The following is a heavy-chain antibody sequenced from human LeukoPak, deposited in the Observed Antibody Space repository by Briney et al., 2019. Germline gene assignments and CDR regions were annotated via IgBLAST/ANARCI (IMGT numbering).Heavy chain of an antibody. CDR3: ARGSGWCDY. J-gene: IGHJ4*02. D-gene: IGHD6-19*01. CDR1: GFTFSGYW. CDR2: IKDDGSQK. Sequence: SGGSLRLSCAASGFTFSGYWMTWVRQAPGKGLEWVANIKDDGSQKYYVDSVKGRFTVSRDNAKNSLYPQINSLRAEDTAVYYRARGSGWCDYWGQGTLVTVSS. V-gene: IGHV3-7*03.